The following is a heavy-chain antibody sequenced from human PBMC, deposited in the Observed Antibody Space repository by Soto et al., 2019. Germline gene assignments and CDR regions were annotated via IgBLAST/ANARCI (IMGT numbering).Heavy chain of an antibody. V-gene: IGHV3-15*01. J-gene: IGHJ4*02. D-gene: IGHD2-2*01. CDR1: GFTFSNAR. CDR2: IKSKPDGGTT. CDR3: TTERDDQIAY. Sequence: KRRGSLRLSCAAYGFTFSNARMCWVRQAPGQGLEWVDRIKSKPDGGTTDYASPVKGRFTISRDDSKNTVYLQMNTLKTEDTAFYYCTTERDDQIAYWGQGTLVTVSS.